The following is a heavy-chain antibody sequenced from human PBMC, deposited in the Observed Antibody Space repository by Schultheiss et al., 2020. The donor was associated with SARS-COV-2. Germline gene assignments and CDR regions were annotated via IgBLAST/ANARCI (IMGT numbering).Heavy chain of an antibody. CDR1: GGSFSGYY. V-gene: IGHV4-34*01. CDR3: ARGYCSSTSCYIFDY. D-gene: IGHD2-2*02. Sequence: SETLSLTCAVYGGSFSGYYWSWIRQPPGKGLEWIGEINHSGSTNYNPSLKSRVTISVDTSKNQFSLKLSSVTAADTAVYYCARGYCSSTSCYIFDYWGQGTLVTVSS. J-gene: IGHJ4*02. CDR2: INHSGST.